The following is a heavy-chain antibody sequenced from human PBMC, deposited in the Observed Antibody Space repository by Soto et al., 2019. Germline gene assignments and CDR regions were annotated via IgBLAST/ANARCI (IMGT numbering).Heavy chain of an antibody. V-gene: IGHV3-23*01. D-gene: IGHD2-2*03. CDR1: GFTFSSYA. Sequence: GGSLRLSCTASGFTFSSYAMSWVRQAPGKGLEWVSTVRGSGSSTYYADSVKGRFTISRDNSKNTLYLQMDSLRVEDTAVYYCAKRGDGYCTGISCFRDWGQGTLVTVSS. CDR3: AKRGDGYCTGISCFRD. CDR2: VRGSGSST. J-gene: IGHJ4*02.